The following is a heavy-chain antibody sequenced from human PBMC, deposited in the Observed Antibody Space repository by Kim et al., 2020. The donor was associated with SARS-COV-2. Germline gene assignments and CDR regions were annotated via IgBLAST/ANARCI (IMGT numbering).Heavy chain of an antibody. V-gene: IGHV1-46*01. CDR2: INPSGGST. Sequence: ASVKVSCKASGYTFTSYYMHWVRQAPGQGLEWMGIINPSGGSTSYAQKFQGRVTMTRDTSTSTVYMELSSLRSEDTAVYYCARDLLSGRVVVTAIVGYWGQGTLVTVSS. CDR3: ARDLLSGRVVVTAIVGY. J-gene: IGHJ4*02. CDR1: GYTFTSYY. D-gene: IGHD2-21*02.